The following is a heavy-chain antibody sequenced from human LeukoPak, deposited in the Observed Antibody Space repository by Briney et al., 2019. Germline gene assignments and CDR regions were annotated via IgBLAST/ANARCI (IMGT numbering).Heavy chain of an antibody. CDR1: GFTFDSYA. D-gene: IGHD4-23*01. V-gene: IGHV3-23*01. J-gene: IGHJ5*02. CDR3: AKDRVFGGNAGWFDP. Sequence: GGSLRLSCAASGFTFDSYAMTWVRQAPGKGLEWVSTISGRADITYYADSVKGRFTISRDNSKNTVHLQMATLRAEDTAVYYCAKDRVFGGNAGWFDPWGQGTLVTVSS. CDR2: ISGRADIT.